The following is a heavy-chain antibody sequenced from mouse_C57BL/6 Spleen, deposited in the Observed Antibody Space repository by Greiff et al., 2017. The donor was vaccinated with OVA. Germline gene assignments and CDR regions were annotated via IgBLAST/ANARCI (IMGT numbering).Heavy chain of an antibody. CDR3: ARQLSPLDGYYLKDY. J-gene: IGHJ2*01. CDR1: GYTFTGYW. V-gene: IGHV1-9*01. Sequence: VQLQQSGAELMKPGASVKLSCKATGYTFTGYWIEWVKQRPGHGLEWIGEILPGSGSTNYNEKFKGKATFTADTSSNTAYMQLSSLTTEDSAIYYGARQLSPLDGYYLKDYWGQGTTLTVSS. CDR2: ILPGSGST. D-gene: IGHD2-3*01.